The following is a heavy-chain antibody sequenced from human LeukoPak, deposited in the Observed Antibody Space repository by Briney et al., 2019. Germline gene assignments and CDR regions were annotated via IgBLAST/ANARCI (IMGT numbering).Heavy chain of an antibody. CDR1: GFIFSSCA. D-gene: IGHD1-26*01. CDR3: ASDIPTY. V-gene: IGHV3-30*04. CDR2: ISHDGTIE. Sequence: GGSLRLSCVASGFIFSSCAMYWVRQAPGKGLEWVAVISHDGTIEYYTDSVRGRFTISRDNSKNTLYLQMNSLRAEDTAVYYCASDIPTYWGQGTLVTVSS. J-gene: IGHJ4*02.